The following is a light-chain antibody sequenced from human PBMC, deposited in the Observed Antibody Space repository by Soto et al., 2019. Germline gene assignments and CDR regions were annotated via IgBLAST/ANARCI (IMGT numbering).Light chain of an antibody. Sequence: ETVLTQSPGTVSLSPGERATLSCRASQTIRSNYLAWYRQTPGQAPRLLIYGASNRATGIADRFSGSGSGTDFTLIISRLEPEDFALYYCHQYGSSPWTFGQGTKVEIK. V-gene: IGKV3-20*01. CDR3: HQYGSSPWT. CDR1: QTIRSNY. J-gene: IGKJ1*01. CDR2: GAS.